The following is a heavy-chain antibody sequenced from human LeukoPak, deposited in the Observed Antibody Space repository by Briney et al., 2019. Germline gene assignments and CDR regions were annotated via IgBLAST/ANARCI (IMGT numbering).Heavy chain of an antibody. V-gene: IGHV3-23*01. D-gene: IGHD3-16*02. Sequence: GGSLRLSCAASGFSFSNYAMTWVRQAPGKGLEWVSTIRGSGGSTYYADSVKGRFTISRDNSKNTLYLQMNSLRAEDTAVYYCAKDGYDYVWGSYRYSDYWGQGTLVTVSS. CDR3: AKDGYDYVWGSYRYSDY. CDR1: GFSFSNYA. J-gene: IGHJ4*02. CDR2: IRGSGGST.